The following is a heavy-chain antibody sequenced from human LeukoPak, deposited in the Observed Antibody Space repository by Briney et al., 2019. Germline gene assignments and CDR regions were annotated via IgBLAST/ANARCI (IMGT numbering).Heavy chain of an antibody. D-gene: IGHD6-13*01. CDR1: GGTFSSYA. J-gene: IGHJ6*03. Sequence: GASVKVSCKASGGTFSSYAISWVRQAPGQGLEWMGGIIPIFGTANYAQKFQGRVTITTDESTSTAYMELSSLRSEDTAVYYCASWQQLVPTVYYYYYMDVWGKGTTVTVSS. V-gene: IGHV1-69*05. CDR3: ASWQQLVPTVYYYYYMDV. CDR2: IIPIFGTA.